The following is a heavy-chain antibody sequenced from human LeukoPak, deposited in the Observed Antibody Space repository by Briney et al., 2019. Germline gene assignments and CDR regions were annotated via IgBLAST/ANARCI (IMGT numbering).Heavy chain of an antibody. Sequence: PGGSLRLSCAVSGFTFSSYEMSWVRQAPGKGLEWVSYISSSGSTIYYADSVKGRFTISRDNAKNSLYLQMNSLRAEDTAVYYCAREGKRVGSGSFFDYWGQGTLVTVSS. J-gene: IGHJ4*02. CDR1: GFTFSSYE. D-gene: IGHD3-10*01. V-gene: IGHV3-48*03. CDR3: AREGKRVGSGSFFDY. CDR2: ISSSGSTI.